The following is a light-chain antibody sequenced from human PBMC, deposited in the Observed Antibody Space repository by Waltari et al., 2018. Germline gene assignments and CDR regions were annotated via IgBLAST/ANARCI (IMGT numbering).Light chain of an antibody. Sequence: EIVLTQSPDFQSVTPKEKVTITCRASQTIGTSLHWYQQKPNQSPKLLITDASQSFSGVPSRFSGSGSGTDFTLTINSLEAEDAATYYCHQSRSFPITFGQGTRLEIK. CDR2: DAS. CDR1: QTIGTS. CDR3: HQSRSFPIT. V-gene: IGKV6-21*01. J-gene: IGKJ5*01.